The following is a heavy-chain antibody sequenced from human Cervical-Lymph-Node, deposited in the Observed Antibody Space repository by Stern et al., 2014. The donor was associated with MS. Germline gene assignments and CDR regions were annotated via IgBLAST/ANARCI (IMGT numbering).Heavy chain of an antibody. CDR3: ARDSSDTWYGPIDA. Sequence: QLQLQESGPGLVKPSETLSLTCTVSGGSITNYYWSWIRQTPGKGLEWIGYIYYSGRTNYNPSLKSRVSISVDTSKNQFSLMLSSVTAADTAVYYCARDSSDTWYGPIDAWGQGTQVIVSS. V-gene: IGHV4-59*01. J-gene: IGHJ5*02. CDR1: GGSITNYY. CDR2: IYYSGRT. D-gene: IGHD6-13*01.